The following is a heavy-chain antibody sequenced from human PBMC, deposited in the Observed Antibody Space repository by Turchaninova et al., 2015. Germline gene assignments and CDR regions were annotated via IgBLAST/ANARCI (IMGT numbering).Heavy chain of an antibody. D-gene: IGHD1-26*01. J-gene: IGHJ4*02. CDR1: GFTFSSYA. V-gene: IGHV3-23*04. CDR3: AKGIVGATFFDY. Sequence: EVQLVGSGGGLVQLGGSLRLSCAASGFTFSSYAMRWVRQAPGKGLEWVSAISGSGGSTYYADSVKGRFTISRDNSKNTLYRQMNSLRAEDTAVYYCAKGIVGATFFDYWGQGTLVTVSS. CDR2: ISGSGGST.